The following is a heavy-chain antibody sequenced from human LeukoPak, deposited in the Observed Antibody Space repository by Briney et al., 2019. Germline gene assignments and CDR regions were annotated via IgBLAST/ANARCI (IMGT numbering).Heavy chain of an antibody. V-gene: IGHV4-4*07. CDR1: GGSISSYY. Sequence: PSETLSLTCTVSGGSISSYYWSWIRQPAGKGLEWIGRIYTSGSTNYNPSLKSRVTISVDTSKNQFSLKLSSVTAADTAVYYCARKLAANYYDSSGYYSHWGQGTLVTVSS. CDR2: IYTSGST. D-gene: IGHD3-22*01. J-gene: IGHJ4*02. CDR3: ARKLAANYYDSSGYYSH.